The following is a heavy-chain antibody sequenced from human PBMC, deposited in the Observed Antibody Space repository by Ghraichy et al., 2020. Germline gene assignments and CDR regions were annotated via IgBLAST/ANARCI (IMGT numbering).Heavy chain of an antibody. V-gene: IGHV4-59*01. CDR1: GGSINSYY. J-gene: IGHJ4*02. CDR2: ISYSGST. Sequence: SETLSLTCTVSGGSINSYYWSWIWQPPGKGLEWIGYISYSGSTNYNPSLKSRVTISLDTSKNQFSLKLSSVTAVDTAVYYCARGPNRFYFDYWGQGTLVTVSS. D-gene: IGHD1-14*01. CDR3: ARGPNRFYFDY.